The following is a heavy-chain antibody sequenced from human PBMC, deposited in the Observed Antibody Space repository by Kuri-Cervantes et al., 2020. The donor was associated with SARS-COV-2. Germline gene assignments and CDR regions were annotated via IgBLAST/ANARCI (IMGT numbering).Heavy chain of an antibody. Sequence: ASVKVSCKASGYTFTGYFMHWVRQAPGEGLEWMGWVNPKSGGTKYAQKFQGRVTMTRDTSISTAYMELSRLRSDDTAVYYCARDRSRYSSSYDYYYYYMDVWGKGTTVTVSS. CDR1: GYTFTGYF. CDR2: VNPKSGGT. J-gene: IGHJ6*03. V-gene: IGHV1-2*02. D-gene: IGHD6-6*01. CDR3: ARDRSRYSSSYDYYYYYMDV.